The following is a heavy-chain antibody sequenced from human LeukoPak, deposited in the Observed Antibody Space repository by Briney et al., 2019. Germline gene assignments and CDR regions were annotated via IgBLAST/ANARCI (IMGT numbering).Heavy chain of an antibody. J-gene: IGHJ4*02. CDR1: GGSISSYY. V-gene: IGHV4-4*07. CDR2: IYTSGST. Sequence: SETLSVNCTVSGGSISSYYWSWIRQPAGKGLERIERIYTSGSTNYNPSLKSRVTMSVDTSKNQFSMTLSSVTAADAAVYYCARMSGYCSSTSCYIDYWGQGTLVTVSS. CDR3: ARMSGYCSSTSCYIDY. D-gene: IGHD2-2*02.